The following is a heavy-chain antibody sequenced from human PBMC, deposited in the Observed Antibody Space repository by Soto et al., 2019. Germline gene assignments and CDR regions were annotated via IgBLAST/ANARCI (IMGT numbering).Heavy chain of an antibody. CDR2: INPNSGGT. CDR1: GYTFTGYY. V-gene: IGHV1-2*02. CDR3: ASLGLHCSGGSCHDWFDP. Sequence: ASVKVSCKASGYTFTGYYMHWVRQAPGQGLEWMGWINPNSGGTNYAQKFQGRVTMTRDTSISTAYMELSRLRSDDTAVYYCASLGLHCSGGSCHDWFDPWGQGTQVTV. J-gene: IGHJ5*02. D-gene: IGHD2-15*01.